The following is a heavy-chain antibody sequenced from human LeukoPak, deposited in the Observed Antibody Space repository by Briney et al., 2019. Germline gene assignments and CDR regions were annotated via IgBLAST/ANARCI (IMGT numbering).Heavy chain of an antibody. V-gene: IGHV3-23*01. Sequence: GGSLRLCCAASGFTFSSYAMSWVRQAPGKGLEWVSAISGSGGSTYYADSVKGRFTISRDNSKNTLYLQMNSLRAEDTAVYYCAKRRGIVVVPAAPGDYYYGMDVWGQGTTVTVSS. CDR1: GFTFSSYA. CDR2: ISGSGGST. CDR3: AKRRGIVVVPAAPGDYYYGMDV. D-gene: IGHD2-2*01. J-gene: IGHJ6*02.